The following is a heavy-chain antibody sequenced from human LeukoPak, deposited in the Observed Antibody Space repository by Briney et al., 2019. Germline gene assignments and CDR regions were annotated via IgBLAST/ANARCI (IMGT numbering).Heavy chain of an antibody. CDR3: ARHPGSGSYYDASDI. CDR1: GYTFTGYY. J-gene: IGHJ3*02. CDR2: INPNSGGT. Sequence: ASVKISCKASGYTFTGYYMHWVRQAPGQGLEWMGWINPNSGGTNYAQKFQGWVTMTRDTSISTAYMELSRLRSDDTAVYYCARHPGSGSYYDASDIWGQGTMVTVSS. D-gene: IGHD1-26*01. V-gene: IGHV1-2*04.